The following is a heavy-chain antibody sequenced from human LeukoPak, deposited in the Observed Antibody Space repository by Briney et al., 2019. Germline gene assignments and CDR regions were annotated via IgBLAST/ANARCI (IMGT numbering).Heavy chain of an antibody. D-gene: IGHD3-16*01. J-gene: IGHJ3*02. CDR2: MREDGSEI. Sequence: GGSLRLSCAASGFTFRNYWMSWVRQAPGRGLEWVANMREDGSEILYVDPVKGRFTISRDNAKSSLFLQMNNLRAEDTALYYCARVDSGPYSFDIWGPGTMVTVSS. V-gene: IGHV3-7*01. CDR1: GFTFRNYW. CDR3: ARVDSGPYSFDI.